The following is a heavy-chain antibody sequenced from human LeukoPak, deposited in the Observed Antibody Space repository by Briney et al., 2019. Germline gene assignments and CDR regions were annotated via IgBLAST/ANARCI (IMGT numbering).Heavy chain of an antibody. J-gene: IGHJ4*02. V-gene: IGHV4-4*02. CDR3: AREETT. D-gene: IGHD2/OR15-2a*01. CDR1: GVSISSGNW. CDR2: VFHSGST. Sequence: TSETLSLTCAVSGVSISSGNWWSWVRQPPGKGLQWIGEVFHSGSTNYNPSLKSRVTISVDTSKNQFSLKLSSVTAADTAVHYCAREETTWGQGTLVTVSS.